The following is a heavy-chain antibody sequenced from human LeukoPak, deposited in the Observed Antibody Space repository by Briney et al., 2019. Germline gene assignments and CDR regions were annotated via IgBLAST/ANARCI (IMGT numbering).Heavy chain of an antibody. CDR2: ISSSSSAI. Sequence: GGSLRLSCAASGFTFSSYSMNWVRQTPGKGLEWVSFISSSSSAIYYADSVKGRFTISRDNAKNSLFLQMNSLRAEDTAVYYCAREYSSSSGRAFDIWGQGTMVTVSS. V-gene: IGHV3-48*01. D-gene: IGHD6-6*01. CDR3: AREYSSSSGRAFDI. CDR1: GFTFSSYS. J-gene: IGHJ3*02.